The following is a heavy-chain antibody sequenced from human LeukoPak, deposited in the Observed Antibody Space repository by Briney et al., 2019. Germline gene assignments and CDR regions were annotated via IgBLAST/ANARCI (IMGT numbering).Heavy chain of an antibody. CDR2: IYYSGST. D-gene: IGHD1-26*01. CDR1: GGSISSYY. Sequence: SETLSLTCTVSGGSISSYYWSWIRQPRGKGLEWIGYIYYSGSTNYNPSLKSRVTISVDTSKNQFSLKLSSVTAADTAVYYCSRGRVVGATIDYWGQGTLVTVSS. CDR3: SRGRVVGATIDY. J-gene: IGHJ4*02. V-gene: IGHV4-59*01.